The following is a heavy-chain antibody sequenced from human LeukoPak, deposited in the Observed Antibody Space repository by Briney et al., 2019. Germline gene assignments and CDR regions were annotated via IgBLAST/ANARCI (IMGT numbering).Heavy chain of an antibody. V-gene: IGHV4-38-2*02. D-gene: IGHD3-3*01. J-gene: IGHJ4*02. CDR2: IYHSGTT. Sequence: SETLSLTCTVFGYSISSGYDWGWIRQPPGKGLEWIGNIYHSGTTYYNPSLKSRVTISVNTTKNQFSLKLSPVTAADTAVYYCATDFWFDYWGQGTLVTVSS. CDR3: ATDFWFDY. CDR1: GYSISSGYD.